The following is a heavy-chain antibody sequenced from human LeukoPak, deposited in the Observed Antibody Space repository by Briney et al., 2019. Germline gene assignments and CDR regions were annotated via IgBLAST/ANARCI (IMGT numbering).Heavy chain of an antibody. V-gene: IGHV3-7*03. CDR1: GFTFSSYW. CDR3: ARELRDSTWCYYYYMDV. J-gene: IGHJ6*03. Sequence: GGSLRLSCAASGFTFSSYWMSWVRQAPGKGLEGVANIKQDGSEKYYVDSVKGRFTISRDNAKNSLSLQMNSLRAADTAVYYCARELRDSTWCYYYYMDVWGKGTTVTVSS. D-gene: IGHD2-15*01. CDR2: IKQDGSEK.